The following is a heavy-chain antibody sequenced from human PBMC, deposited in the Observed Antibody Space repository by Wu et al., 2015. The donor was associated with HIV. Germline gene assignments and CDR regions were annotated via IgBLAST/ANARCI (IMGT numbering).Heavy chain of an antibody. CDR3: ARDEALRMVAATAPFDS. V-gene: IGHV1-69*13. CDR1: GGSLSNYG. J-gene: IGHJ4*02. CDR2: IIPIYRTT. Sequence: QAQLLQSGAEVKKPGSSVKVSCKASGGSLSNYGISWVRQAPGQGFEWLGRIIPIYRTTNYAQSFHGRVTITADEFTSTAYLELSSLRSEDTALYFCARDEALRMVAATAPFDSWGRGNTDHRRL. D-gene: IGHD2-15*01.